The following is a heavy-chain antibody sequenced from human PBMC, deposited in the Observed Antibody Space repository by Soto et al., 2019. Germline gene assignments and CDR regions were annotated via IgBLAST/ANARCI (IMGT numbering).Heavy chain of an antibody. V-gene: IGHV4-31*03. CDR2: IDYSGST. Sequence: PSETLSLTCTVSGASISSGGYYWTWIRQHPGKGLEWIGYIDYSGSTYHNPSLKSRVTISVDTSKNQFSLNLNSMTAADTAVYYCARQGSSSSIYYFDYWGQGTLVTVSS. CDR1: GASISSGGYY. D-gene: IGHD6-13*01. J-gene: IGHJ4*02. CDR3: ARQGSSSSIYYFDY.